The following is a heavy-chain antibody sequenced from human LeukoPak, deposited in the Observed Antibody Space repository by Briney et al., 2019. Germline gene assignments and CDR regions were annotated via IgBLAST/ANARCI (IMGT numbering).Heavy chain of an antibody. V-gene: IGHV3-66*02. CDR3: AKLDDSTSLRPESDAFDI. CDR2: IYSSGDT. Sequence: GGSLRLSCAASGFTVSNNYMSWVRQAPGKGLEWVSVIYSSGDTYYADSVKGRFTISRDNSKNTLYLQMNSLRAEDTAMYYCAKLDDSTSLRPESDAFDIWGQGRMVTVSS. D-gene: IGHD6-6*01. J-gene: IGHJ3*02. CDR1: GFTVSNNY.